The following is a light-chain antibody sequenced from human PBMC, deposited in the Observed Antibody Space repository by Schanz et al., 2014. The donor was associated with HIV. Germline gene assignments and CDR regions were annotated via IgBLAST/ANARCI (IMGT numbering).Light chain of an antibody. V-gene: IGKV3-20*01. J-gene: IGKJ1*01. CDR2: GAS. CDR1: QSVSSSY. CDR3: QQYGTLPWT. Sequence: EIVLTQSPGTLSLSPGERATLSCRASQSVSSSYLAWYQQKPGQAPRLLIYGASRRATGIPDRFSGSGSGTDFSLTISRVEPEDYAVYYCQQYGTLPWTFGQGTQVEVK.